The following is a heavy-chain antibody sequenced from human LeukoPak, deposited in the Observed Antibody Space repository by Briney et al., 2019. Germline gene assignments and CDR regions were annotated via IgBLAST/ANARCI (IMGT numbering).Heavy chain of an antibody. Sequence: GGSLRLSRAAPGFTFSTYGMHCVRQAPGKGLEWVALIYYDGSNEYYADTVKGRFTVSRDNSKNTLYLQMKNLRAEDTSIFYCTREEVRAPLDNWGQGTLVTVSS. CDR3: TREEVRAPLDN. CDR2: IYYDGSNE. J-gene: IGHJ4*02. V-gene: IGHV3-33*01. CDR1: GFTFSTYG. D-gene: IGHD3-10*01.